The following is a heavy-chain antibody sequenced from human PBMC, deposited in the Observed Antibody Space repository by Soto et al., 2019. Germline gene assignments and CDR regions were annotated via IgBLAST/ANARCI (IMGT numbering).Heavy chain of an antibody. D-gene: IGHD2-15*01. Sequence: QVQLVESGGGVVQPGRSLRLSCAASGFTFSSYGMHWVRQAPGKGLEWVAVIWYDGSNKYYADSVKGRFTISRDNSKNTLYLQMNSLRAEDTAVYYCATQNPPYCSGGSCYSWADAFDIWGQGTMVTVSS. V-gene: IGHV3-33*01. J-gene: IGHJ3*02. CDR1: GFTFSSYG. CDR3: ATQNPPYCSGGSCYSWADAFDI. CDR2: IWYDGSNK.